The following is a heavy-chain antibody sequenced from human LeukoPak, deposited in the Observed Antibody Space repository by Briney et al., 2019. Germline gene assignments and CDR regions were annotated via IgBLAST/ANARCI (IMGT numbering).Heavy chain of an antibody. CDR1: GFTFSSYA. CDR2: VSGSGSST. V-gene: IGHV3-23*01. CDR3: AKMNVLTGYYTPNFDF. J-gene: IGHJ4*02. D-gene: IGHD3-9*01. Sequence: GGSLRLSCAASGFTFSSYAMSWVRQAPRKGLEWVSVVSGSGSSTDYADSVKGRFPISRDNSKNTLYLQMSSLSPEDTAVYYCAKMNVLTGYYTPNFDFWGQGTLVTVSS.